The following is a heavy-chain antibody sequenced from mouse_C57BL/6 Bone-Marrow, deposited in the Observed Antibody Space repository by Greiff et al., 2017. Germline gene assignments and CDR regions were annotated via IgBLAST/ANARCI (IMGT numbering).Heavy chain of an antibody. CDR1: GFTFSDAW. V-gene: IGHV6-6*01. CDR2: IRNKANNHAT. D-gene: IGHD2-12*01. J-gene: IGHJ4*01. CDR3: PTHDDGDAMYY. Sequence: EVKVEESGGGLVQPGGSMKLSCAASGFTFSDAWMDWVRQSPEKGLEWVAEIRNKANNHATYSAGSVKGRFTISRDDSKSSVYPQMNSVRAEDTGIYDCPTHDDGDAMYYWGQGASVTVSS.